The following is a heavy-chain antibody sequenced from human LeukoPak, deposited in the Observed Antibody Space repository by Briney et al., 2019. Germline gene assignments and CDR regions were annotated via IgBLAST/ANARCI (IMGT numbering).Heavy chain of an antibody. Sequence: QPGGSLRLSCTASGFIFGDYAMSWVRQAPEKGLEWVAFIRSTAYGATTEYAASVKDRFTISRDDSKRIAYLQMSSLKTDDTAVYYCTRGVYQLLYFDYWGQGALVTVSS. CDR1: GFIFGDYA. CDR2: IRSTAYGATT. D-gene: IGHD6-13*01. CDR3: TRGVYQLLYFDY. V-gene: IGHV3-49*04. J-gene: IGHJ4*02.